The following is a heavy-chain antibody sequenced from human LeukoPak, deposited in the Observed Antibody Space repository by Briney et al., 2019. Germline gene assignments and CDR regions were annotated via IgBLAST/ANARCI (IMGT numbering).Heavy chain of an antibody. Sequence: GGSLRVSCAASGFAFRSYGMHWVRQAPGKRLEGAAVISFDGCDKYFADSVRGRLTISRDNSKNTLYLQMNSLRAEDTAVYYRAKSSPILRYFDWLSGMDYWGQGTLVTVSS. CDR2: ISFDGCDK. CDR1: GFAFRSYG. V-gene: IGHV3-30*18. CDR3: AKSSPILRYFDWLSGMDY. J-gene: IGHJ4*02. D-gene: IGHD3-9*01.